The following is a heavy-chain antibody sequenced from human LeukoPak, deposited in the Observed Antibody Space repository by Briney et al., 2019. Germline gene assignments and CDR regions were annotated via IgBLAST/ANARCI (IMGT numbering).Heavy chain of an antibody. D-gene: IGHD1-1*01. CDR1: GGTFSSYA. J-gene: IGHJ5*02. CDR2: IITIFGTA. CDR3: ARDTPLRLENWFDP. V-gene: IGHV1-69*13. Sequence: ASVKVSCKTSGGTFSSYAISWVRQAPGQGLEWMGGIITIFGTAKYAQKFQGRVTITADESTTTAYMELSGLRSEDTAVYYCARDTPLRLENWFDPWGQGTLVTVSS.